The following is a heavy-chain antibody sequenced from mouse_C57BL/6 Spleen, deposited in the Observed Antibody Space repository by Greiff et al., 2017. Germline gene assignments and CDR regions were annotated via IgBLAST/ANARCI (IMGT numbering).Heavy chain of an antibody. Sequence: EVMLVESGAELVRPGASVKLSCTASGFNIKDYYMHWVQQRPEQGLEWIGRIDPEDGGTEYAPKFLGKATMTADTSSNTAYLQLSSLTTEDTAVYYCTTLSDEGYFDVWGTGTTVTVSS. CDR3: TTLSDEGYFDV. CDR2: IDPEDGGT. CDR1: GFNIKDYY. V-gene: IGHV14-1*01. J-gene: IGHJ1*03. D-gene: IGHD2-3*01.